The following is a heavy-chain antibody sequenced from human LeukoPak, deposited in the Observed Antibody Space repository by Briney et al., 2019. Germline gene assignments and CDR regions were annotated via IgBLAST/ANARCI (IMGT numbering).Heavy chain of an antibody. CDR2: TYYRSKWYN. V-gene: IGHV6-1*01. CDR3: ARALTTGTTSWSAFDI. CDR1: GDSVSSNSAA. J-gene: IGHJ3*02. Sequence: SQTLSLTCAISGDSVSSNSAAWNWIRQSPSKGLEWLGRTYYRSKWYNDYAVSVKSRITINPDTSKNQFSLQLNSVTPEDTAVYYCARALTTGTTSWSAFDIWGQGTMVTVSS. D-gene: IGHD1-1*01.